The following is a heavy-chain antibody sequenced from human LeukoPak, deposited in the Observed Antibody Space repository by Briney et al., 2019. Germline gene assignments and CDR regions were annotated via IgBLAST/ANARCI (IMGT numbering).Heavy chain of an antibody. J-gene: IGHJ6*03. CDR2: IRYDGSNK. CDR3: AKSGPLAYCGGDCYLGYYMDV. D-gene: IGHD2-21*02. V-gene: IGHV3-30*02. CDR1: GFTFSSYG. Sequence: PGGSLRLSCAASGFTFSSYGMHWVRQAPGKGLEWVAFIRYDGSNKYYADSVKGRFTISRDNSKNTLYLQMNSLRAEDTAVYYCAKSGPLAYCGGDCYLGYYMDVWGKGTTVAISS.